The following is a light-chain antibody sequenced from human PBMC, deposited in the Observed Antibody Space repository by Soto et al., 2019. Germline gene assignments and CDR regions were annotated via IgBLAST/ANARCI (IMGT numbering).Light chain of an antibody. J-gene: IGKJ1*01. CDR1: QTISSW. V-gene: IGKV1-5*03. Sequence: DIQMTRSPSTLSGSVGDRVTILCGPSQTISSWLAWYQQKPGKAPKLLIYKASTLKSGVPSRFSGSGSGTEFTLTISSLQPDDFATYYCQHYNSYSGAFGQGTKVDIK. CDR2: KAS. CDR3: QHYNSYSGA.